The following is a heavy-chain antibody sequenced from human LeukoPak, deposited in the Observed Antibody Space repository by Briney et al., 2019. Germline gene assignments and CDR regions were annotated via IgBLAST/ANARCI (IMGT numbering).Heavy chain of an antibody. J-gene: IGHJ4*02. D-gene: IGHD6-19*01. Sequence: SETLSLTCTVSGGSISSYYWSWIRQPPGKGLEWIGYIYYSGSTNYNPSLKSRVTISVDTSKNQFSLRLGSVTAADTAVYYCARSLTVAGKGSYFDYWGQGTLVTVSS. CDR3: ARSLTVAGKGSYFDY. V-gene: IGHV4-59*12. CDR1: GGSISSYY. CDR2: IYYSGST.